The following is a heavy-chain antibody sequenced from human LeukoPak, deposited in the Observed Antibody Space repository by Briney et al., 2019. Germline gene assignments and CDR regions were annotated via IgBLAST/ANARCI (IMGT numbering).Heavy chain of an antibody. CDR1: GGSITSYY. CDR3: ARGGTTPYYFGG. CDR2: IYSNENT. D-gene: IGHD2/OR15-2a*01. J-gene: IGHJ4*02. Sequence: SETLSHTCTVSGGSITSYYWSWIRQPAGKGLEWIGRIYSNENTNYNPSLKSRVTMSVDTSKNQFSLKLSSVTAADTAVYYCARGGTTPYYFGGGGQGTLVTVSS. V-gene: IGHV4-4*07.